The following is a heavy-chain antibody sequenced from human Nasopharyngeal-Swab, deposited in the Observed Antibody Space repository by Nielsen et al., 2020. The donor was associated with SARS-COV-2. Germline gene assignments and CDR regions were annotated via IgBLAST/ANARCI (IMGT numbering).Heavy chain of an antibody. D-gene: IGHD1-7*01. CDR3: ARGEGITGTTPGAFDI. CDR2: INHSGST. J-gene: IGHJ3*02. Sequence: PGKGLEWIGEINHSGSTNYNPSLKSRVTISVDTSKNPFSLKLSSVTAADTAVYYCARGEGITGTTPGAFDIWGQGTMVTVSS. V-gene: IGHV4-34*01.